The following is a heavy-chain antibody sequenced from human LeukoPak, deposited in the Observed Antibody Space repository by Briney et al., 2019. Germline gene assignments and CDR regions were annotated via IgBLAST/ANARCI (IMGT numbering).Heavy chain of an antibody. V-gene: IGHV1-2*02. CDR3: ARGVEMATIAFDY. D-gene: IGHD5-24*01. CDR2: INPDSGYT. CDR1: GYTFTDYY. Sequence: GASVKVSCKTSGYTFTDYYIHWVRQAPGQGLEWMGWINPDSGYTNYAQKFQGRVTMTRDTSISTAYMELSRLRSDDTAVYYCARGVEMATIAFDYWGQGTLVTVSS. J-gene: IGHJ4*02.